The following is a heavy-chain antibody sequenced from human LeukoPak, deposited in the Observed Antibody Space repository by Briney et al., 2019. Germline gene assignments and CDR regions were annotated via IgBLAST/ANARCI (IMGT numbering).Heavy chain of an antibody. V-gene: IGHV3-21*01. D-gene: IGHD1-1*01. Sequence: GGSLRLSCAASGFTLSSYWVNWVRQAPGKGLEWVSSISSSSSYTYYADSVKGRFTISRDNAKNSLYLQMNSLRAEDTAVYYCARGGSGNWNAPFDYWGQGTLVTVFS. CDR1: GFTLSSYW. J-gene: IGHJ4*02. CDR3: ARGGSGNWNAPFDY. CDR2: ISSSSSYT.